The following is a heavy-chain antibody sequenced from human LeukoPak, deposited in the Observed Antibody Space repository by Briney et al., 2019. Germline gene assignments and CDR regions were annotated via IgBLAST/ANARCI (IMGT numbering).Heavy chain of an antibody. V-gene: IGHV4-34*01. CDR3: ARGRSTSRHRNWFDP. J-gene: IGHJ5*02. CDR1: GGSFTTYY. CDR2: INHSGST. Sequence: SETLSLTCAVYGGSFTTYYWSWIRQPPGKGLEWIGEINHSGSTNYNPSLKSRVTISVDTSKNQFSLKLSSVTAADTAVYYCARGRSTSRHRNWFDPWGQGTLVTVSS. D-gene: IGHD2-2*01.